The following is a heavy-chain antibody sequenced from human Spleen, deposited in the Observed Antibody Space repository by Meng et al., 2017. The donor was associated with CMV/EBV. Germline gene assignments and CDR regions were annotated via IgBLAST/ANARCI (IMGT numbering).Heavy chain of an antibody. Sequence: GGSLRLSCAASGFTFNNYAMSWVRQAPGKGLEWVSGISDSGGSTYYSDSVKGRFTITRDNAQNSLYLQMNSLRAEDTAVYYCARREVWDYWGQGALVTVSS. CDR1: GFTFNNYA. CDR3: ARREVWDY. CDR2: ISDSGGST. V-gene: IGHV3-23*01. J-gene: IGHJ4*02. D-gene: IGHD1-26*01.